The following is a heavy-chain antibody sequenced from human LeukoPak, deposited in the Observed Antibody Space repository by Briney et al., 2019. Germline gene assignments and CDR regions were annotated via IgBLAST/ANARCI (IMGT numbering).Heavy chain of an antibody. D-gene: IGHD6-13*01. CDR2: IYYSGST. J-gene: IGHJ4*02. CDR1: GGYICSYY. Sequence: KPSETLSLTCTVSGGYICSYYWSWIRQPPGKGLEWIGYIYYSGSTNYNPSLKSRVTISVDTSKNQYSLKVGSVTAADTAVYYCARGGNSWYADYWGQGNLVTVSS. V-gene: IGHV4-59*01. CDR3: ARGGNSWYADY.